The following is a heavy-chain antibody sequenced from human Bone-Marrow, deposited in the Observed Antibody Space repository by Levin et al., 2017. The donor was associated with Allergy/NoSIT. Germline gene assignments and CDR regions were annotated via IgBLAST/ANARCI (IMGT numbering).Heavy chain of an antibody. V-gene: IGHV1-18*01. CDR3: ARVTRLTKLRITMVRGVIIPLPFAFDI. CDR2: ISAYNGNT. J-gene: IGHJ3*02. Sequence: ASVKVSCKASGYTFTSYGISWVRQAPGQGLEWMGWISAYNGNTNYAQKLQGRVTMTTDTSTSTAYMELRSLRSDDTAVYYCARVTRLTKLRITMVRGVIIPLPFAFDIWGQGTMVTVSS. CDR1: GYTFTSYG. D-gene: IGHD3-10*01.